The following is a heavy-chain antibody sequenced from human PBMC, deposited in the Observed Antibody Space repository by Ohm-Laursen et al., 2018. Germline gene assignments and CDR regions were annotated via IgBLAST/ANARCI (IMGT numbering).Heavy chain of an antibody. CDR2: ISAYNGNT. J-gene: IGHJ3*02. CDR1: GYTFTSYG. D-gene: IGHD4-17*01. V-gene: IGHV1-18*01. CDR3: ATASDYGDYVDAFDI. Sequence: SVKVSCKASGYTFTSYGISWVRQAPGQGLEWMGWISAYNGNTNYAQKLQGRVTMTTDTSTSTAYMELRSLRSDDTAVYYCATASDYGDYVDAFDIWGQGTMVTVSS.